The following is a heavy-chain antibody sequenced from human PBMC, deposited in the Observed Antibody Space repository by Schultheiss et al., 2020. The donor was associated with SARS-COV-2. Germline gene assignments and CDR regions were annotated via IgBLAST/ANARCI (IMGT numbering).Heavy chain of an antibody. CDR2: IRSKAYGGTT. Sequence: GGSLRLSCTASGFTFGDYAMSWFRQAPGKGLEWVGFIRSKAYGGTTEYAASVKGRFTISRDDSVNMIYLQMSSLKTEDTAVYYCTTDIWPATGTDYWGQGTLVTVSS. CDR1: GFTFGDYA. V-gene: IGHV3-49*03. D-gene: IGHD6-13*01. J-gene: IGHJ4*02. CDR3: TTDIWPATGTDY.